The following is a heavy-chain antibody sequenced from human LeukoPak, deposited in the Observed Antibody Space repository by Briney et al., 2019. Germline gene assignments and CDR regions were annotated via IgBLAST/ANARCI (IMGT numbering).Heavy chain of an antibody. CDR2: ISYSGST. Sequence: SETLSLTCTVSGGSVSSGSYYWSWIRQPPGKGLEWIGYISYSGSTNYNPSLKSRVTISEDTSKNQFSLKLSSVTAADTAVYYCAIYDSSGYYHDYWGQGTLVTVSS. V-gene: IGHV4-61*01. D-gene: IGHD3-22*01. CDR1: GGSVSSGSYY. CDR3: AIYDSSGYYHDY. J-gene: IGHJ4*02.